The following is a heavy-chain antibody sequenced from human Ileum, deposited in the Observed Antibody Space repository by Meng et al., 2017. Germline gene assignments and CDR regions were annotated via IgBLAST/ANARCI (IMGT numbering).Heavy chain of an antibody. Sequence: VQLQQGAAGLLTPSETLSLTCNVYGASFTGYSWTWIRQSPGKGLEWIGEVNHDGGTNYSPSLKSRVIISIDTSKNQFSLKLTAVTATDAAVYYCAREGSWFGADYWGQGTLVTVSS. V-gene: IGHV4-34*02. CDR3: AREGSWFGADY. D-gene: IGHD3-10*01. CDR1: GASFTGYS. CDR2: VNHDGGT. J-gene: IGHJ4*02.